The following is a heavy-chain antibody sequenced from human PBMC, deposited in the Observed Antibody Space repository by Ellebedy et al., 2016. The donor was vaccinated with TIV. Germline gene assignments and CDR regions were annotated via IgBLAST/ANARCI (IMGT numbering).Heavy chain of an antibody. CDR3: ARRASYGDYAVQVNPWFDP. CDR1: GFNFRSYW. D-gene: IGHD4-17*01. CDR2: IRQEGDEI. J-gene: IGHJ5*02. Sequence: GESLKISCAASGFNFRSYWMTWVRQDPGKGLEWVAKIRQEGDEIYYVESVKGRFTLSRDNAKNSLFLQMHSLRVEDTAVHYCARRASYGDYAVQVNPWFDPWGQGTLVTVSS. V-gene: IGHV3-7*01.